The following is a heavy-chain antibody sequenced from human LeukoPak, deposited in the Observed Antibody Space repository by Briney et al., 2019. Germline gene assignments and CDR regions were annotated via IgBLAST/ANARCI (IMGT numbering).Heavy chain of an antibody. CDR2: INYSGST. V-gene: IGHV4-30-4*01. Sequence: PSQTLSLTCSVSGGSISSGDYYWSWIRQPPGKSLEWIGYINYSGSTFHYNPSLKSRVTISVDTSKNQFSLRLNSVTVADSAVYYCASTNCSGARCCGANWFHPWGQGTLVSVSS. CDR3: ASTNCSGARCCGANWFHP. CDR1: GGSISSGDYY. D-gene: IGHD2-15*01. J-gene: IGHJ5*02.